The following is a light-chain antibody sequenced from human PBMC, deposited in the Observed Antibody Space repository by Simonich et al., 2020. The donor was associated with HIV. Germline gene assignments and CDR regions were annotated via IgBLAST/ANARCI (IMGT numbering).Light chain of an antibody. J-gene: IGLJ3*02. CDR1: SSDVGGINY. V-gene: IGLV2-14*01. Sequence: QSALTQPASASGSPGQSITISCTGTSSDVGGINYVSWYHQHPGKATKLMIYDVSKRPSGVSNRFSGSKSGNTASLTISGLQAEDEADYYCCSYAGSYTLFGGGTKLTVL. CDR2: DVS. CDR3: CSYAGSYTL.